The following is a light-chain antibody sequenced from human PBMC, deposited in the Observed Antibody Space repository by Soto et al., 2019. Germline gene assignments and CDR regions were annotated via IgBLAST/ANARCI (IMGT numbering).Light chain of an antibody. Sequence: DIQMTQSPTSLSASVGDRVTITCRASQDIRHFVAWYQQKPGKATKLLIYAASTLQSGVPSRFSGSGSGTDFTLTINSLQSEDVATYYCQKYSSVPVFGPGTKVEIK. V-gene: IGKV1-27*01. CDR1: QDIRHF. CDR2: AAS. CDR3: QKYSSVPV. J-gene: IGKJ3*01.